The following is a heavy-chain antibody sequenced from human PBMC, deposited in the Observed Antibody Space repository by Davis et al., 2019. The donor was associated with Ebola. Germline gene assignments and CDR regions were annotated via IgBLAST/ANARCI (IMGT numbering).Heavy chain of an antibody. Sequence: SVPVPRLASRGTLRRYAMHSVGQPPGKRLEWMGWTNGCNGDTKYSQKFRDRVTITRDTSASTSYMELSSLRSEDTAVFYCARGKTVAGTRGLSWFDPWGPGTLVTVSS. CDR2: TNGCNGDT. D-gene: IGHD6-19*01. V-gene: IGHV1-3*01. CDR3: ARGKTVAGTRGLSWFDP. J-gene: IGHJ5*02. CDR1: RGTLRRYA.